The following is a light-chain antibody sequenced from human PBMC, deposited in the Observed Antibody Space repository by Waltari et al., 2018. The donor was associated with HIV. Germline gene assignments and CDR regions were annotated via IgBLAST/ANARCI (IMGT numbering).Light chain of an antibody. Sequence: QSALTPPASVPGSPGQSIVLPCPGTSSDIGYYDYVSWYQQYPGQAPKALIYEVTSRPSGTSSRFSGSKSATTAFLAISKLQTDDEADYFCSSYTRRGTVVFGGGTRLTVL. CDR3: SSYTRRGTVV. J-gene: IGLJ2*01. CDR2: EVT. CDR1: SSDIGYYDY. V-gene: IGLV2-14*03.